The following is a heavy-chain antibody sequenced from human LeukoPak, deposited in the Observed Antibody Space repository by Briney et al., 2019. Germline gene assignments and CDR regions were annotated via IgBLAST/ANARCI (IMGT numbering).Heavy chain of an antibody. V-gene: IGHV3-30-3*01. D-gene: IGHD3-10*01. CDR1: GFTLSSYA. J-gene: IGHJ6*02. CDR3: ARDGSRRGSGSYGMDV. CDR2: ISYDGSNK. Sequence: GGSLRLSCAASGFTLSSYAMHWVRQAPGKGLEWVAVISYDGSNKYYADSAKGRFTISRDNSKNTLYLQMNSLRAEDTAVYYCARDGSRRGSGSYGMDVWGQGTTVTVSS.